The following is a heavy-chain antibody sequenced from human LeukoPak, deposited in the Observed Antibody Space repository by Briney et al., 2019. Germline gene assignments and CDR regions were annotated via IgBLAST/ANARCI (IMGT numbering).Heavy chain of an antibody. Sequence: GGSLRLSCAASGFTFSSYWMSWVRQAPGKGLEWVANIKQDGSEKYYVDSVKGRFTISRDNAKNSLYLQMNSLRAEDTAVYYCARDCSSTSCYGKGTFDIWGQGTMVTVSS. D-gene: IGHD2-2*01. J-gene: IGHJ3*02. CDR3: ARDCSSTSCYGKGTFDI. CDR2: IKQDGSEK. CDR1: GFTFSSYW. V-gene: IGHV3-7*01.